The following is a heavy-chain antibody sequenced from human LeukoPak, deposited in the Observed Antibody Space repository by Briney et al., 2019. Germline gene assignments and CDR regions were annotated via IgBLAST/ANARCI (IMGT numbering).Heavy chain of an antibody. CDR1: GGSISSYY. Sequence: PSETLSLTCTVSGGSISSYYWSWIRQPPGKGLEWIGYIYYSGSTNYNPSLKSRVTISVDTSKNQFSLKLSSVTAADTAVYYCARGVIVGATTTLHAFDIWGQGTMVTVSS. D-gene: IGHD1-26*01. J-gene: IGHJ3*02. CDR3: ARGVIVGATTTLHAFDI. V-gene: IGHV4-59*12. CDR2: IYYSGST.